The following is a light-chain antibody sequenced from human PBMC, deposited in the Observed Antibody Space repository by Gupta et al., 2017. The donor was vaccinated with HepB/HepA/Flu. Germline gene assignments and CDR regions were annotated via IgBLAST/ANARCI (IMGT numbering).Light chain of an antibody. CDR3: QQYNDYWT. CDR2: KTS. J-gene: IGKJ1*01. V-gene: IGKV1-5*03. CDR1: QSISTW. Sequence: TLSASVGDRVTITCRASQSISTWLAWYQQKPGKAPKLLIYKTSSLQSGVASRFSGSGSGTEFTLTITSLQPDDFATYHCQQYNDYWTFGQGTKVEIK.